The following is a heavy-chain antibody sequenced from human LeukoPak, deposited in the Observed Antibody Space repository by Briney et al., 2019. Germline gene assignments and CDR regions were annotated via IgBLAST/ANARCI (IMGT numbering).Heavy chain of an antibody. CDR1: GFTFSSYG. V-gene: IGHV3-33*01. CDR3: AREGSASCMDV. Sequence: PGGSLRLSCAASGFTFSSYGMHWVRQAPGKGLEWVAVIWYDGSNKYYADSVKGRFTISRDNSKNTLYLQMNSLRAEDTAVYYCAREGSASCMDVWGQGTTVTVSS. D-gene: IGHD3-10*01. J-gene: IGHJ6*02. CDR2: IWYDGSNK.